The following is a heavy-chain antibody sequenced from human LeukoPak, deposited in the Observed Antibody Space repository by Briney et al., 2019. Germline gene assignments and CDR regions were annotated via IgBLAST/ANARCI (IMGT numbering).Heavy chain of an antibody. CDR1: GYTFTSYG. D-gene: IGHD1-1*01. V-gene: IGHV1-18*01. Sequence: ASVKVSCKASGYTFTSYGISWVRQAPGQGLEWMGWISAYNGNTRYAQNLQGRVTLTTDTSTSTAYMELRSLRSDDTAVYYCARDLAAELAWDYWGQGTLVTVSS. J-gene: IGHJ4*02. CDR3: ARDLAAELAWDY. CDR2: ISAYNGNT.